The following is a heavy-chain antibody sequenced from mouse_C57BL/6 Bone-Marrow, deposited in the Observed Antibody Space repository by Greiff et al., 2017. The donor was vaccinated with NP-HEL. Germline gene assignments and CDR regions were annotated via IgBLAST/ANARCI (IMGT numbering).Heavy chain of an antibody. CDR1: GYTFTSYG. CDR2: IYPRSGNT. J-gene: IGHJ3*01. Sequence: QVQLQQSGAELARPGASVKLSCKASGYTFTSYGISWVKQRTGQGLEWIGEIYPRSGNTYYNEKFKGKATLTADKSSSTAYRELRSLTSEESAVYFCARENFRAWFAYWGQGTLVTVSA. V-gene: IGHV1-81*01. CDR3: ARENFRAWFAY.